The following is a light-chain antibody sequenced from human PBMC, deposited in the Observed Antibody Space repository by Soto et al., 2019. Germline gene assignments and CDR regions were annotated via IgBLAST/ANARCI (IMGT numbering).Light chain of an antibody. Sequence: QSVLTQPASVSGSPGQSITISCTGTSSDVGGYNYVSWYQQHPGKGPKLMIYDVSNRPSGVSNRFSGSKSGNTASLTISWLQAEDEADYYCMSYTSSNSRVFGGGPKLTLL. CDR3: MSYTSSNSRV. CDR2: DVS. CDR1: SSDVGGYNY. V-gene: IGLV2-14*01. J-gene: IGLJ2*01.